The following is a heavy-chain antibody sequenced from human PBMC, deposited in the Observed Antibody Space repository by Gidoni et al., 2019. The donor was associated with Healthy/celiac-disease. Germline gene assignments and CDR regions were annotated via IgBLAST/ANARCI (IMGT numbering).Heavy chain of an antibody. CDR2: ISAYNGNT. CDR1: GYTFTSYG. D-gene: IGHD1-26*01. V-gene: IGHV1-18*01. Sequence: QVQLVQSGAAVKKPGASVQVSCKASGYTFTSYGISWVRQAPGQGLEWMGWISAYNGNTNYAQKLQGRVTMTTDTSTSTAYMELRSLRSDDTAVYYCASGSGSYYTSAYFDYWGQGTLVTVSS. CDR3: ASGSGSYYTSAYFDY. J-gene: IGHJ4*02.